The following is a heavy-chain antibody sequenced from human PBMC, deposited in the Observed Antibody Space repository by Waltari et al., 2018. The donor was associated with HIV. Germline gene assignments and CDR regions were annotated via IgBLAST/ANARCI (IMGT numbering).Heavy chain of an antibody. J-gene: IGHJ6*02. CDR1: GGSISVYY. CDR2: IHYSGRS. Sequence: QVQLRESGPGLVKPSETLSLTCTVSGGSISVYYWSWIRQPPGKGLEWIGYIHYSGRSDYRPSLKRRVTISRDTSKNQFSLKLRSVTAADTAVYYCARGHYYDGSGAYYYYGMDVWGQGTTVTVS. V-gene: IGHV4-59*01. D-gene: IGHD3-22*01. CDR3: ARGHYYDGSGAYYYYGMDV.